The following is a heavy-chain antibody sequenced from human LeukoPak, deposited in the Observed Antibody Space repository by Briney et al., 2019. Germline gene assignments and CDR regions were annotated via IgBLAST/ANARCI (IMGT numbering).Heavy chain of an antibody. V-gene: IGHV4-39*01. CDR2: IYYSGST. Sequence: PSETLSLTCTVSGGSISSSSHYWGWIRQPPGKGLEWIGSIYYSGSTYYNPSLKSRVTISVDTSKNQFSLKLSSVTAADTAVYYCARPDYGDYVGYWGQGTLVTVSS. J-gene: IGHJ4*02. D-gene: IGHD4-17*01. CDR3: ARPDYGDYVGY. CDR1: GGSISSSSHY.